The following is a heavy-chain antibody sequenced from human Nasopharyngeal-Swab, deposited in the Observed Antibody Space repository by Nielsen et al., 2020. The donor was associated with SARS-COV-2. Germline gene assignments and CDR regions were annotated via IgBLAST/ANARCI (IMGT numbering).Heavy chain of an antibody. Sequence: SLKISCAASGFTFDDYAMHWVRQAPGKGLEWVSGISWNSCSIGYADSVKGRFTISRDNATNPLYLQMNSLRAEDTALYYCAKDPLGEWELLFAFDIWGQGTMVTVSS. CDR3: AKDPLGEWELLFAFDI. CDR2: ISWNSCSI. D-gene: IGHD1-26*01. CDR1: GFTFDDYA. V-gene: IGHV3-9*01. J-gene: IGHJ3*02.